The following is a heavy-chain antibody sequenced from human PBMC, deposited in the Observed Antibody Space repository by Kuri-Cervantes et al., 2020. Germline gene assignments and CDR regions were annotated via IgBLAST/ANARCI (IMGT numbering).Heavy chain of an antibody. CDR1: GYTFTGYY. V-gene: IGHV1-2*02. CDR3: ATEYSSSSPFDY. D-gene: IGHD6-6*01. Sequence: ASVKVSCKASGYTFTGYYMHWVRQAPGQGLEWMGWINPNSGGTNYAQKFQGRVTMTRDTSISTAYMELSRLRSDDTAVYYCATEYSSSSPFDYWGQGTLVTDSS. J-gene: IGHJ4*02. CDR2: INPNSGGT.